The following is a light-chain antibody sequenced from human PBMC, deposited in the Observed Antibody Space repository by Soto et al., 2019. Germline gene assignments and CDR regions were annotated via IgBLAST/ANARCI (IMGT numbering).Light chain of an antibody. Sequence: EIVLTQSPGTLSLSPGERATLSCRASQTVSNNYLAWYQQQPGRAPRLLIYGASSRATGIPDRFSGSVSGTDFTLTITRLEAEDFAVYYCQQYGSSPGTFGRGTTLEIK. CDR1: QTVSNNY. V-gene: IGKV3-20*01. CDR3: QQYGSSPGT. J-gene: IGKJ2*01. CDR2: GAS.